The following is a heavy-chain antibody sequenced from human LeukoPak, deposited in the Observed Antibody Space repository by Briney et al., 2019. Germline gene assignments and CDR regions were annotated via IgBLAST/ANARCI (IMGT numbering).Heavy chain of an antibody. D-gene: IGHD3-10*01. CDR2: IYHSGST. CDR3: ARGSGSYYYYYGMDV. J-gene: IGHJ6*02. Sequence: SGTLSLTCAVSGGSISSSNWWSWVRQPPGKGLEWIGEIYHSGSTNYNPSLKSRVTISVDKSKNQLSLKLSSVTAADTAVYYCARGSGSYYYYYGMDVWGQGTTVTVSS. V-gene: IGHV4-4*02. CDR1: GGSISSSNW.